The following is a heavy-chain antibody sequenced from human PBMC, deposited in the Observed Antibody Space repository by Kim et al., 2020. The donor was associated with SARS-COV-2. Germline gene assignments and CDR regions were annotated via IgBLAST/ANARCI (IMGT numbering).Heavy chain of an antibody. J-gene: IGHJ3*02. V-gene: IGHV3-23*03. CDR2: ST. Sequence: STYYADSVKGRFTISRDNSMNTLYLRMNSLRAEDTAVYFCAKGFEALDIWGQGTMVTVSS. CDR3: AKGFEALDI.